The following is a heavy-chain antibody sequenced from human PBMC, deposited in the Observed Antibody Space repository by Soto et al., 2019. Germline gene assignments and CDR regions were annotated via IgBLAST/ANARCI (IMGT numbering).Heavy chain of an antibody. Sequence: EVQLLESGGGLVQPGGSLRLSCAASGFTFSSYAMSWVRQAPGKGLEWVSVIIGSGGSTYYADSVKGLFTISRDNSKNTLYLQMNSLRAEDTAVYYCARRSSGWYFDYWGQGTLVTVSS. J-gene: IGHJ4*02. V-gene: IGHV3-23*01. CDR2: IIGSGGST. CDR1: GFTFSSYA. CDR3: ARRSSGWYFDY. D-gene: IGHD6-19*01.